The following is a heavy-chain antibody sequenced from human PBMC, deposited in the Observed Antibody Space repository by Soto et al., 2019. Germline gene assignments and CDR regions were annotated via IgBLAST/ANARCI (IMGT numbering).Heavy chain of an antibody. J-gene: IGHJ4*02. V-gene: IGHV3-23*01. CDR2: ISGSGGTT. CDR1: RFTFSSYA. Sequence: EVQLLESGGGLVQPGGSLRLSCAASRFTFSSYAMSWVRQAPGKGLEWVSGISGSGGTTYYADSVKGRFTISRDNSKNTLYLQMNSLRAEDTAVYYCAKGAVRYFDWFSWGQGALVTVSS. D-gene: IGHD3-9*01. CDR3: AKGAVRYFDWFS.